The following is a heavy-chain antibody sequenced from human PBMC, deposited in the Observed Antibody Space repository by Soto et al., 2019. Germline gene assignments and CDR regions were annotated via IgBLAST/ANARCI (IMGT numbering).Heavy chain of an antibody. D-gene: IGHD3-3*01. J-gene: IGHJ6*02. Sequence: EVLLVESGGGLVQPGGSLRLSGAASGFTFSSDWMSWVRQAPGKGLEWVANIKHDGSENYYVASVQGRFTISRDNAKNSLYLQMNSLRAEDTAVYYCARGGTVTIFGVVIPYYYYYGMDVWGQGTTVTVSS. CDR3: ARGGTVTIFGVVIPYYYYYGMDV. V-gene: IGHV3-7*01. CDR2: IKHDGSEN. CDR1: GFTFSSDW.